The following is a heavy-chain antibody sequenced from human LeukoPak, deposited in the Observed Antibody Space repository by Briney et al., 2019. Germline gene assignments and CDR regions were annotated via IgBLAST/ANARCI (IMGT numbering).Heavy chain of an antibody. CDR2: ISYDGSNK. V-gene: IGHV3-30*03. CDR1: GFTFSSYG. Sequence: GGSLRLSCAASGFTFSSYGMHWVRQAPGKGLEWVAVISYDGSNKYYADSVRGRFTISRDNTKNSLYLQMNSLRAEDTAVYYCARTLLYYMDVWGKGTTVTISS. CDR3: ARTLLYYMDV. J-gene: IGHJ6*03.